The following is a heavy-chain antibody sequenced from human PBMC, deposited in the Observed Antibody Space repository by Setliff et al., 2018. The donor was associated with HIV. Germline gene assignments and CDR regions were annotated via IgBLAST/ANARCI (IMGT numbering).Heavy chain of an antibody. Sequence: ASVKVSCKASGYTFTNSDINWVRQAPGHGLEWMGWISPNFGHTKYAQKFLDRVTMTIDTATSRAYMELRSLRSDDTAVYFCARLGSGWSDSYYYAMDIWGQGTTVTVSS. CDR3: ARLGSGWSDSYYYAMDI. CDR2: ISPNFGHT. V-gene: IGHV1-18*01. CDR1: GYTFTNSD. D-gene: IGHD6-19*01. J-gene: IGHJ6*02.